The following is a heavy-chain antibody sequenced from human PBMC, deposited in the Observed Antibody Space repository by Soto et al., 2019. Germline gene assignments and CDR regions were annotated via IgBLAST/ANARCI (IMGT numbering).Heavy chain of an antibody. CDR2: IIPILGIA. CDR1: GGTFSSYT. CDR3: AREPIPANGLVYDY. D-gene: IGHD2-2*01. Sequence: SVKVSCKASGGTFSSYTISWVRQAPGQGLEWMGRIIPILGIANYAQKFQGRVTITADKSTSTAYMELSSLRSEDTAVYYCAREPIPANGLVYDYWGQGTLVTVSS. J-gene: IGHJ4*02. V-gene: IGHV1-69*04.